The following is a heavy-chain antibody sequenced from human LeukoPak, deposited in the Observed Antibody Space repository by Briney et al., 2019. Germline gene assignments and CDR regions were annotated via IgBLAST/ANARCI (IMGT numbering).Heavy chain of an antibody. J-gene: IGHJ4*02. CDR2: MNPNSGNT. CDR3: ATDPDSSGYKY. CDR1: GYTFTSYD. Sequence: ASVKVSCKASGYTFTSYDINWVRQATGQGLEWMGWMNPNSGNTGYAQKFQGRVTMTEDTSTDTAYMELSSLGSEDTAVYYCATDPDSSGYKYWGQGTLVTVSS. D-gene: IGHD3-22*01. V-gene: IGHV1-8*02.